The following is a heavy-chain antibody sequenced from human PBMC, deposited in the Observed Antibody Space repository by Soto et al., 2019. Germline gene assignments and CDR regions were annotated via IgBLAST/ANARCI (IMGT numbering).Heavy chain of an antibody. CDR3: ARHSIAAAGTLGSSWFDP. V-gene: IGHV4-39*01. CDR1: GGSISSSSYY. J-gene: IGHJ5*02. D-gene: IGHD6-13*01. Sequence: QLQLQESGPGLVKPSETLSLTCTVSGGSISSSSYYWGWIRQPPGKGLEWIGSIYYSGSTYYNPSLKSRVTISVDTSKNQFSLKLSSVTAADTAVYYCARHSIAAAGTLGSSWFDPWGQGTLVTVSS. CDR2: IYYSGST.